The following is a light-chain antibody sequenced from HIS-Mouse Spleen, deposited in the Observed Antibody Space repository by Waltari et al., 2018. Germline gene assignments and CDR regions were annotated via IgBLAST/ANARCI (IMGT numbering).Light chain of an antibody. CDR2: DLS. CDR1: SSDVGCYNY. Sequence: QSALTQPRPVSGPPGQSVTSSCTGTSSDVGCYNYVSPYQQHPAKAPKLMLYDLSNRPSGVPDRFSGSKSGTTASLTISGLQAEDEADYYCCSYAGSYTWVFGGGTKLTVL. CDR3: CSYAGSYTWV. J-gene: IGLJ3*02. V-gene: IGLV2-11*01.